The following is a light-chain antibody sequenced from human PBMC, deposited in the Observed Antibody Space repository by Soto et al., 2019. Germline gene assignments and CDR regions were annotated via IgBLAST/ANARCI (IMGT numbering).Light chain of an antibody. CDR2: EAS. Sequence: VVMTQSPATLSVSPGERVVLSCRASQSLGTNLAWYHHKPGQAPRLLLYEASIRATGIPARFSGDGSGTEFTLTISSLQSEDFAVYYCQQYNNWPRTFGQGTKVDIK. CDR1: QSLGTN. J-gene: IGKJ1*01. V-gene: IGKV3-15*01. CDR3: QQYNNWPRT.